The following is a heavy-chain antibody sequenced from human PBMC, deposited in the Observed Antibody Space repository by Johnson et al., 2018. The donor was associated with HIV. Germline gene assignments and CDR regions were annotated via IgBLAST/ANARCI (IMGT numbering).Heavy chain of an antibody. CDR3: ARESITMIVVVTHDAFDI. CDR2: ILYDGSNK. CDR1: RFTFSFYA. J-gene: IGHJ3*02. V-gene: IGHV3-30-3*01. D-gene: IGHD3-22*01. Sequence: QVQLVESGGGVAQPGRSLRLSCAASRFTFSFYAMRWVRQAPGKGLEWVALILYDGSNKYYADSVKGRFTISRDNSKNTLYLQMNSLRAEDTAVYYCARESITMIVVVTHDAFDIWGQGTMVTVSS.